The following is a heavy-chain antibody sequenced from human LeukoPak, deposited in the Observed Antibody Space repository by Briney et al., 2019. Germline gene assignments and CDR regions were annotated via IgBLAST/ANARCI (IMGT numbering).Heavy chain of an antibody. V-gene: IGHV4-59*01. CDR2: IYSSGST. CDR1: GFTFSSYA. Sequence: GSLRLSCAASGFTFSSYAMSWVRQAPGKGLEWIGYIYSSGSTQYNPSLKGRVTISVDTSKNQFSLKLSSVTAADTAVYYCARARVRSYSYDSSGFYTSDWHFDLWGRGTLVTVSS. D-gene: IGHD3-22*01. J-gene: IGHJ2*01. CDR3: ARARVRSYSYDSSGFYTSDWHFDL.